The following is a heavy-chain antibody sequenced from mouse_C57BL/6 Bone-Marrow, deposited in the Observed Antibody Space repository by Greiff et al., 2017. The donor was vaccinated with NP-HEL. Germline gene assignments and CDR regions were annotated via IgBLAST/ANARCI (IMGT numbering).Heavy chain of an antibody. D-gene: IGHD1-1*01. CDR2: INYDGSST. J-gene: IGHJ1*03. CDR1: GFTFSDYY. V-gene: IGHV5-16*01. CDR3: AREGYYGSSYLNWYFDV. Sequence: DVKLVESEGGLVQPGSSMKLSCTASGFTFSDYYMAWVRQVPEKGLEWVANINYDGSSTYYLDSLKSRFIISRDNAKNILYLQMSSLKSEDTATYYFAREGYYGSSYLNWYFDVWGTGTTVTVSS.